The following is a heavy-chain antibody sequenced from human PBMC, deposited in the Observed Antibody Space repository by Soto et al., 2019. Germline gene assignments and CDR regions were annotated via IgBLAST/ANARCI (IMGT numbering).Heavy chain of an antibody. Sequence: GGSLRLSCAASGFTVSSNYMSWVRQAPGKGLEWVSVIYSGGSTYYADSVKGRFTISRDNSKNTLYLQMNSLRAEDTAVYYCARDVGYGEGSWFDPWGQGTLVTVSS. CDR2: IYSGGST. J-gene: IGHJ5*02. V-gene: IGHV3-66*01. D-gene: IGHD4-17*01. CDR1: GFTVSSNY. CDR3: ARDVGYGEGSWFDP.